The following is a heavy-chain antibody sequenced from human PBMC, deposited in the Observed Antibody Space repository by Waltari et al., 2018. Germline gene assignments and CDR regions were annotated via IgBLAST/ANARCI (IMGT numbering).Heavy chain of an antibody. CDR2: IKHRGST. CDR1: GGSFSGYY. Sequence: QVQLQQWGAGLLKPSETLSLTCAVYGGSFSGYYWSWIRQPPGKGLEWIGEIKHRGSTNYNPSLTRRVTISVDTSKNQFSLKLSSVTAADTAVYYCARGRLRRYYDSSGYYYPPDYWGQGTLVTVSS. J-gene: IGHJ4*02. V-gene: IGHV4-34*01. D-gene: IGHD3-22*01. CDR3: ARGRLRRYYDSSGYYYPPDY.